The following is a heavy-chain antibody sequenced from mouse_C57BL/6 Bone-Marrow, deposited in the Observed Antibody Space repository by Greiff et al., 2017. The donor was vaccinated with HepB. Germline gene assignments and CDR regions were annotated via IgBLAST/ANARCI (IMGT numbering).Heavy chain of an antibody. V-gene: IGHV1-50*01. J-gene: IGHJ2*01. CDR2: IDPSDSYT. Sequence: QVQLQQPGAELVKPGASVKLSCKASGYTFTSYWMQWVKQRPGQGLEWIGEIDPSDSYTNYNQKFKGKATLTVDTSSSPAYMQLSSLTSEDSAVYYCARWEVTTLDYWGQGTTLTVSS. CDR3: ARWEVTTLDY. D-gene: IGHD2-2*01. CDR1: GYTFTSYW.